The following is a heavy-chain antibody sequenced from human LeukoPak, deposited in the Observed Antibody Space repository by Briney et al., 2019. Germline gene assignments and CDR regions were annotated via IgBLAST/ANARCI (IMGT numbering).Heavy chain of an antibody. Sequence: SSETLPLTCAVYGGSFSGYYWSWIRQPPGKGLEWIGEINHSGSTNYNPSLKSRVTISVDTSKNQFSLKLSSVTAADTAVYYCARVPGRYYDFWSGYYSYYYGMDVWGQGTTVTVSS. CDR2: INHSGST. D-gene: IGHD3-3*01. CDR1: GGSFSGYY. J-gene: IGHJ6*02. CDR3: ARVPGRYYDFWSGYYSYYYGMDV. V-gene: IGHV4-34*01.